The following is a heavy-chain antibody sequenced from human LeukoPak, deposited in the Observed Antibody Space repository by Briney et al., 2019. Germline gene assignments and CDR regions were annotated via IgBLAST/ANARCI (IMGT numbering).Heavy chain of an antibody. CDR2: IYYSGST. CDR1: GGSISSYY. CDR3: ARGETAMVKNWFDP. Sequence: SETLSLTCTVSGGSISSYYWSWIRQPPGKGLEWIGYIYYSGSTNYNPSLKSRVTMSVDTSKNQFSLKLSSVTAADTAVYYCARGETAMVKNWFDPWGQGTLVTVSS. D-gene: IGHD5-18*01. V-gene: IGHV4-59*12. J-gene: IGHJ5*02.